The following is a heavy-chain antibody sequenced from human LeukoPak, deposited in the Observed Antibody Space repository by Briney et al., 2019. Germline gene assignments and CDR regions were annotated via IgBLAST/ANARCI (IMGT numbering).Heavy chain of an antibody. J-gene: IGHJ4*02. CDR2: INHSGST. Sequence: PSETLSLTCAVYGGSFSGYYWSWIRQPPGKGLEWIGEINHSGSTNYNPSLKSRVTISVDTSKNQFSLKLSSVTAADTAVYYCARERSGSQEWGQGTLVTVSS. D-gene: IGHD1-26*01. CDR3: ARERSGSQE. V-gene: IGHV4-34*01. CDR1: GGSFSGYY.